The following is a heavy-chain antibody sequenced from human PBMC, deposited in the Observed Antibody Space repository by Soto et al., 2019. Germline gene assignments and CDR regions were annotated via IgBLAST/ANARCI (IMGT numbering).Heavy chain of an antibody. J-gene: IGHJ5*02. D-gene: IGHD6-13*01. CDR1: GFSFTNYW. V-gene: IGHV5-10-1*01. Sequence: GESLRISCKGSGFSFTNYWISWVRQMPGKGLEWMGNIDPVDSYANYSPSFQGHVTFSVDTSISTAYLQWSSLKASDTAMYFCARIESIARNWFDPWGQGTLVTVSS. CDR3: ARIESIARNWFDP. CDR2: IDPVDSYA.